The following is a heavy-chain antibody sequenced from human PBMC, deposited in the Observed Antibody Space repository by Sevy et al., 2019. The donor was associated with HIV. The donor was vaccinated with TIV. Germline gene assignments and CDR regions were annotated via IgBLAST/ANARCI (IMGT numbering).Heavy chain of an antibody. D-gene: IGHD2-21*01. CDR1: RDTFYTYA. Sequence: ASVKVSCKASRDTFYTYAVTWLRQAPGQRLERLGGTIPVSGILNYAQNFQGRLTITADHSSTTAYMELSSLRSQDTAVYYCATLPHTYCGGERVAYWGQGTLVTVSS. J-gene: IGHJ4*02. V-gene: IGHV1-69*10. CDR2: TIPVSGIL. CDR3: ATLPHTYCGGERVAY.